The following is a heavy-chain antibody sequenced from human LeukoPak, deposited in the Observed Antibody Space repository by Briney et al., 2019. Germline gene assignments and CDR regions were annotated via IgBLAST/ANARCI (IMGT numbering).Heavy chain of an antibody. J-gene: IGHJ4*02. V-gene: IGHV3-30-3*01. CDR1: GFTFSSYA. CDR3: ARDPSGSYITHFDY. Sequence: GGSLRLSCAASGFTFSSYAMHWVRQAPGKGLEWVAVISYDGGNKYYADSVKGRFTISRDNSKNTLYLQMNSLRAEDTAVYYCARDPSGSYITHFDYWGQGTLVTVSS. CDR2: ISYDGGNK. D-gene: IGHD1-26*01.